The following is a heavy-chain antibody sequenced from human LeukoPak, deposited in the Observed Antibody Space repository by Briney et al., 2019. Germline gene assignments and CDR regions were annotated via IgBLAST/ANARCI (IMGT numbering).Heavy chain of an antibody. V-gene: IGHV3-11*01. J-gene: IGHJ6*02. CDR3: AAYYGSGSVNYYRGMDI. D-gene: IGHD3-10*01. CDR2: ISDSAINT. CDR1: EFTFSDYY. Sequence: PGGSLRLSCEASEFTFSDYYMSWIRQAPGKGLEWISYISDSAINTHYADSVKGRFTISRDNAKKLLVLEMKSLRSEDMAVYYCAAYYGSGSVNYYRGMDIWGQGTTVTVSS.